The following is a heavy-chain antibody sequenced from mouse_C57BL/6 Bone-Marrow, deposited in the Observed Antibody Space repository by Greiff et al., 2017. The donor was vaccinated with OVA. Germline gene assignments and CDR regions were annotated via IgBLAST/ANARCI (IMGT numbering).Heavy chain of an antibody. D-gene: IGHD2-4*01. CDR2: ISDGGSYT. J-gene: IGHJ2*01. CDR3: ARDYYDYGGRGSYFDY. CDR1: GFTFSSYA. Sequence: EVQVVESGGGLVKPGGSLKLSCAASGFTFSSYAMSWVRQTPEKRLEWVATISDGGSYTYYPDNVKGRSTITRDNAKNNLYLQMSHLKSEYTAMDYCARDYYDYGGRGSYFDYWGQGTTLTVSS. V-gene: IGHV5-4*01.